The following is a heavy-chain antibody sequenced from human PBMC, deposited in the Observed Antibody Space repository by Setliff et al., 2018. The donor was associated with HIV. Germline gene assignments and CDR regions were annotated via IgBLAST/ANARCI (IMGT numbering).Heavy chain of an antibody. D-gene: IGHD3-22*01. CDR2: ISANDGRT. CDR3: ARETYYYDSSGYGYFDY. Sequence: RASVKVSCKPSGYTFTAYGLSWVRQAPGQGLEWMGWISANDGRTNHAQNFQDRVTITADESTSTAYMELSSLRSEDTAVYYCARETYYYDSSGYGYFDYWGQGTLVTVSS. J-gene: IGHJ4*02. CDR1: GYTFTAYG. V-gene: IGHV1-18*01.